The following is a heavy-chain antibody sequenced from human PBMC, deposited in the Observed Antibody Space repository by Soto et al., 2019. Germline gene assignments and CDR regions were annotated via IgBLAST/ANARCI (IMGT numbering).Heavy chain of an antibody. CDR2: IYYSGST. V-gene: IGHV4-31*03. CDR3: ARGREKAHDYGHYVGGWYFHY. D-gene: IGHD4-17*01. J-gene: IGHJ4*02. Sequence: QVQLQNSGPGLVKPSQTLSLTCTVSGGSISSDGYYWSWIRQHPGKGLEWIGYIYYSGSTYYNPSLKSRVTISVDTSKNQFFLKLSSVTAADTAVYYCARGREKAHDYGHYVGGWYFHYWGQGTLVTVSS. CDR1: GGSISSDGYY.